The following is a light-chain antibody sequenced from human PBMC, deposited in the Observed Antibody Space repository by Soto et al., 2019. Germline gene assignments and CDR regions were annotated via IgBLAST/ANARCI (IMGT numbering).Light chain of an antibody. J-gene: IGKJ1*01. Sequence: DIQMTQSPSSLSASVGDRVTISCRASQSISSYLNWYQQKPGTAPRLLIYRASSVKSGVPSRFSGSGAGTEFTLTISSLQPDDFATYYCQQYNSYSGTFGQGTKVDIK. CDR2: RAS. CDR3: QQYNSYSGT. CDR1: QSISSY. V-gene: IGKV1-5*01.